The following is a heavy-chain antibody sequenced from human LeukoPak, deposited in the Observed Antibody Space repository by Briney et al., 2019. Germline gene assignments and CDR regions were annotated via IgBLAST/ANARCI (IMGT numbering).Heavy chain of an antibody. CDR3: ARDPTYYYDSSGYYYGFLN. CDR1: GGSISSSNW. Sequence: PSGTLSLTCAVSGGSISSSNWWSWVRQPPGKGLEWIGEIYHSGSTNYNPSLKSRVTISVDTSKNQFSLKLSSVTAADTAVYYCARDPTYYYDSSGYYYGFLNWGQGTLVTVSS. J-gene: IGHJ4*02. D-gene: IGHD3-22*01. CDR2: IYHSGST. V-gene: IGHV4-4*02.